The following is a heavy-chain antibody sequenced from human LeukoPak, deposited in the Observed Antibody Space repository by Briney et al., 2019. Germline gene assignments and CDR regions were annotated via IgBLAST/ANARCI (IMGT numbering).Heavy chain of an antibody. J-gene: IGHJ3*02. V-gene: IGHV4-59*08. D-gene: IGHD3-22*01. CDR3: ARHAYYYDRSGSYEAFDI. CDR2: MYYSGST. CDR1: GGSISSYY. Sequence: KPSEPLSLPCPVSGGSISSYYWSWIRQPPGKGLEWIGSMYYSGSTNYKPSLKSRVTISVDTSKNQFSLKLSSVTAADTAVYYCARHAYYYDRSGSYEAFDIWGQGTMVTVSS.